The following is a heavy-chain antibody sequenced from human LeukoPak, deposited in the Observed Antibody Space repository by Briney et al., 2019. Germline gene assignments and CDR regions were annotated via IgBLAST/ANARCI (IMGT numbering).Heavy chain of an antibody. Sequence: GGSLRLSCEASGFIVRNYAMSWVRQAPGKGLEWVSSISGSSDSTYYADSVKGRFTVSRDNSKNTLYLQMNSLRAEDTAVYYCAKSGYNRFDYWGQGTLVTVSS. CDR3: AKSGYNRFDY. D-gene: IGHD5-24*01. V-gene: IGHV3-23*01. J-gene: IGHJ4*02. CDR1: GFIVRNYA. CDR2: ISGSSDST.